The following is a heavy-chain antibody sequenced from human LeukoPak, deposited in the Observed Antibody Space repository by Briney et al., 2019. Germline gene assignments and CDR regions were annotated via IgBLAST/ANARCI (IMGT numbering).Heavy chain of an antibody. CDR2: IKEDGGEK. CDR3: ATTRGFDY. D-gene: IGHD1-1*01. J-gene: IGHJ4*02. CDR1: GFPFSDYY. Sequence: GGSLRLSCAASGFPFSDYYMTWIRQTPGKGLEWVANIKEDGGEKYYVDSVKGRFTISRDNAKSSLFLQMNSLRTEDTAVYYCATTRGFDYWGQGTLVTVSS. V-gene: IGHV3-7*03.